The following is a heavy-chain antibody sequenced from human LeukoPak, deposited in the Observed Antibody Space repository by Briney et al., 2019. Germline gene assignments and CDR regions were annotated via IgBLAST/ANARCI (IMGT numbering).Heavy chain of an antibody. Sequence: ASVKVSCKDSGYTFNRYGITWVRQAPGQGLEWMGWISGYNGNTNYAQKLQGRVTMTTDTSTSTAYMELRSLRSDDTAMYYCAKVGTMVRENWFDPWGQGTLVTVSS. J-gene: IGHJ5*02. V-gene: IGHV1-18*01. CDR3: AKVGTMVRENWFDP. D-gene: IGHD3-10*01. CDR2: ISGYNGNT. CDR1: GYTFNRYG.